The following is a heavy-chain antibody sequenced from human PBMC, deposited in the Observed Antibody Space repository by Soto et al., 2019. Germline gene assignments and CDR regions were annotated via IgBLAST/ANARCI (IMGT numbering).Heavy chain of an antibody. CDR2: IHSSGYT. CDR1: GGSVDNYH. D-gene: IGHD3-10*01. V-gene: IGHV4-59*02. J-gene: IGHJ6*02. CDR3: ARLSLLFPVETYFYHSMDI. Sequence: QVQLQESGSGLVRPSETLSLTCTVSGGSVDNYHWSWIRRPPGKGLEWVGYIHSSGYTNYNPSLQRRLTVSVDTSKNQCSLMVSPVTAADTAVYYCARLSLLFPVETYFYHSMDIWGQGITVTVSS.